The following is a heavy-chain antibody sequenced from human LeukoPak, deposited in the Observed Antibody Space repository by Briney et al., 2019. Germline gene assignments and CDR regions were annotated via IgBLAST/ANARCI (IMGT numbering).Heavy chain of an antibody. J-gene: IGHJ4*02. CDR1: GFTFSSYA. V-gene: IGHV3-23*01. D-gene: IGHD6-19*01. Sequence: AGSLRLSCAASGFTFSSYAMTWVRQAPGKGLEWVSGISGSGGSTYYADSVKGWFVISRDNSKNTLYVHMNSLRAEETAVYYCANALEQWQVLKGRKLDCLGGGTQVSV. CDR2: ISGSGGST. CDR3: ANALEQWQVLKGRKLDC.